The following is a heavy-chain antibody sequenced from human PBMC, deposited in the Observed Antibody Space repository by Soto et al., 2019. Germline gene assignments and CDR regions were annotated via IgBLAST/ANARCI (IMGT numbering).Heavy chain of an antibody. V-gene: IGHV4-38-2*01. D-gene: IGHD3-16*01. CDR2: IYHGGST. CDR1: GYSISSGYY. CDR3: ACGGDYDYVWGSYGY. J-gene: IGHJ4*02. Sequence: SETLSLTCAVSGYSISSGYYWGWIRQPPGQGLEWIGSIYHGGSTYYNPSLKSRVTISVDTSKNQFSLKLSSVTAADTAAYYRACGGDYDYVWGSYGYWGQGTLVTVSS.